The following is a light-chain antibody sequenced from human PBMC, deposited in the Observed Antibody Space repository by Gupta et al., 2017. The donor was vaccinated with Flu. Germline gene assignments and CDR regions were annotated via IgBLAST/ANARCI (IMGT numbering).Light chain of an antibody. CDR2: HDN. CDR3: QAWDRTTYV. V-gene: IGLV3-1*01. Sequence: SYELTQPHSVSVSPGQTANITCSGDKVEYKYVSWYQLKPGQSPVMVIYHDNRRPSGIPARFSGSNSGNTATLTISGAQPLDEADYHCQAWDRTTYVFGTGTKVTVL. CDR1: KVEYKY. J-gene: IGLJ1*01.